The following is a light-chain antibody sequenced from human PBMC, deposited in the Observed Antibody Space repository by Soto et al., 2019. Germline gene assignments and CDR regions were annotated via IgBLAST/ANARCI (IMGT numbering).Light chain of an antibody. J-gene: IGKJ4*01. CDR1: QGIGTA. V-gene: IGKV1-13*02. Sequence: IQLTQSPSTLSASVGDRVTITCRASQGIGTALAWYHQRPGNSPDLLVYDASTLQSGVPSRFSGSGSETDFSLTISGLQPEDFGHYYCQQFNTKPLTFGGGTRVDIK. CDR2: DAS. CDR3: QQFNTKPLT.